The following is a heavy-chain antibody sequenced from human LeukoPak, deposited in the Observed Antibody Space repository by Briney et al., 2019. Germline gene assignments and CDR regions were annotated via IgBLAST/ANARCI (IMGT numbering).Heavy chain of an antibody. CDR1: GGTFSSHA. J-gene: IGHJ6*03. CDR2: IIPIFGTA. V-gene: IGHV1-69*13. Sequence: ASVKVSCKASGGTFSSHAISWVRQAPGQGLEWMGGIIPIFGTANYAQKFQGRVTITADESTSTAYMELSSLRSEDTAVYYCARDTPLTIFGVVPRAAYYMDVWGKGTTVTVSS. CDR3: ARDTPLTIFGVVPRAAYYMDV. D-gene: IGHD3-3*01.